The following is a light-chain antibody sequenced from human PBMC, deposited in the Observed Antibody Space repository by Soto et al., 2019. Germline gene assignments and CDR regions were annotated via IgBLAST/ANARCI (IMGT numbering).Light chain of an antibody. CDR2: DAS. CDR3: QQRKYWPPLT. Sequence: EVVVTQSPVTLALSPGERATLSCRTSQSVDIYVAWYQQKPGQAPRLLIYDASNRAPGIPARFSGSGSGTDFTLTISSLGPEDFAVYSCQQRKYWPPLTFGGGTKVEIK. V-gene: IGKV3-11*01. J-gene: IGKJ4*01. CDR1: QSVDIY.